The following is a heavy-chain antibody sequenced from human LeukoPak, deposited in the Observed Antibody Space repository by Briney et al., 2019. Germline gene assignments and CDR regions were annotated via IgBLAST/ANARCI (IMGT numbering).Heavy chain of an antibody. D-gene: IGHD3-10*01. V-gene: IGHV3-66*01. CDR3: ASLVRGGDYFDY. J-gene: IGHJ4*02. CDR2: IYSGGST. CDR1: GFTVSSNY. Sequence: GGSLRLSCAASGFTVSSNYMSWVRQAPGKGLEWVSVIYSGGSTYYADSVKGRFSISRDNARNTLYLQMNSLRAEDTAVYYCASLVRGGDYFDYWGQGTLVTVSS.